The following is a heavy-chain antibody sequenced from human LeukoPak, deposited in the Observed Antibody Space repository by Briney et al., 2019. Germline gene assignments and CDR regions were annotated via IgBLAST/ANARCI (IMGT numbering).Heavy chain of an antibody. D-gene: IGHD5-12*01. CDR3: ARGPSGYHNT. CDR2: ISGSGGST. J-gene: IGHJ4*02. V-gene: IGHV3-23*01. CDR1: GFTFSSYA. Sequence: GGSLRLSCAASGFTFSSYAMSWVRQAPGKGLEWVSIISGSGGSTYYADSVKGRFTISGDNSKNTLYLQMNSLRAEDTAVYYCARGPSGYHNTGGQRTLVTVSS.